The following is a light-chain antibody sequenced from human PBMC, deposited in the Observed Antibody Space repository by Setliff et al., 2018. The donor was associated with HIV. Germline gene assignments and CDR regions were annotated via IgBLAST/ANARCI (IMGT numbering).Light chain of an antibody. CDR3: ASYAITNTLP. J-gene: IGLJ1*01. V-gene: IGLV2-14*03. CDR1: SSDVGGYSY. Sequence: QSALTQPASVSGSPGQSITISCTGTSSDVGGYSYVSWYQQHPGKAPKLIIYEVRNRPSGVSTCFSGSKSGNTASLTISGLQPEDEADYYCASYAITNTLPFGTGTKVTV. CDR2: EVR.